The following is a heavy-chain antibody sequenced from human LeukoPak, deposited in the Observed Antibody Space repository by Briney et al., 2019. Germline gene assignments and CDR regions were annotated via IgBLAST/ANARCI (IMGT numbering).Heavy chain of an antibody. Sequence: SETLSLTCTVSGYSISSGYYWGWIRQPPGKGLEWIGSIYHSGSTYYNPSLKSRVTISVDTSKNQFSLKLSSVTAADTAVYYCARRIQLGYCSGGSCYDYYYMDVWGKGTTVTVSS. CDR3: ARRIQLGYCSGGSCYDYYYMDV. V-gene: IGHV4-38-2*02. D-gene: IGHD2-15*01. CDR1: GYSISSGYY. J-gene: IGHJ6*03. CDR2: IYHSGST.